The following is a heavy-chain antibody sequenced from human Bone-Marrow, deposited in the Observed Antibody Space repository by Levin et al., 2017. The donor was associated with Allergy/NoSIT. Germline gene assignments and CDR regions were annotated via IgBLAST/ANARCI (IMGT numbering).Heavy chain of an antibody. CDR1: GLDFSRFW. CDR2: INSDGRGT. CDR3: ETGGSQNLDY. V-gene: IGHV3-74*01. Sequence: GESLKISCAASGLDFSRFWMHWVRQVPVKGLACVAFINSDGRGTTYADSVKGRFIISRDNAKNMVYLQMNSLRDDDTAVYYGETGGSQNLDYWGQGTVVTVSS. J-gene: IGHJ4*02. D-gene: IGHD1-26*01.